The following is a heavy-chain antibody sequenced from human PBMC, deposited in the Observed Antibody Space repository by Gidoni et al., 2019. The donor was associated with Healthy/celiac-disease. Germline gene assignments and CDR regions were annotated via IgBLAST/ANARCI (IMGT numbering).Heavy chain of an antibody. CDR3: AKSEVLLWFGELLFGY. V-gene: IGHV3-23*01. D-gene: IGHD3-10*01. CDR2: ISGSGGST. Sequence: EVQLLESGGGLVQPGGSLRLSCAASGFTFSSYAMSWVRQAPGEGLEWVSAISGSGGSTYYADSVKGRFTISRDNSKNTMYLQMNSLRAEDTAVYYCAKSEVLLWFGELLFGYWGQGTLVTVSS. CDR1: GFTFSSYA. J-gene: IGHJ4*02.